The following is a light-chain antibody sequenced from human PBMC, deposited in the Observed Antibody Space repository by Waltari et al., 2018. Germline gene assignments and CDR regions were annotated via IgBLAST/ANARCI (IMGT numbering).Light chain of an antibody. CDR3: SSYTSNNIGV. Sequence: QSALTQPASVSGSPGQSLPISCTGTSSDVGGYNYVTWYQQHPGKAPKFMNYDVSQRPAGVSHRFSGSKSGNTASLTISGLQAEDEADYYCSSYTSNNIGVFGGGTKLTVL. V-gene: IGLV2-14*01. CDR1: SSDVGGYNY. CDR2: DVS. J-gene: IGLJ3*02.